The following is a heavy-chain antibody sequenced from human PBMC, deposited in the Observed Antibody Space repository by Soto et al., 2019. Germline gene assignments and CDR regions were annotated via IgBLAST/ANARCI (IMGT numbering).Heavy chain of an antibody. J-gene: IGHJ6*02. Sequence: SETLSLTCTVSGGSISSSSYYWGWIRQPPGKGLEWIGSIYYSGSTYYNPSLKSRVTISVDTSKNQFSLKLSSVTAADTAVYYCARILVSDYYYYYGMDVWGQGTTVTVSS. D-gene: IGHD3-10*02. CDR2: IYYSGST. V-gene: IGHV4-39*01. CDR3: ARILVSDYYYYYGMDV. CDR1: GGSISSSSYY.